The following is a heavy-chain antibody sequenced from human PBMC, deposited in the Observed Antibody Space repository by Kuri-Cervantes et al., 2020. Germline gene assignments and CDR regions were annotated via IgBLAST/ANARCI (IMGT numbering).Heavy chain of an antibody. CDR1: GFTFSSYA. V-gene: IGHV3-23*01. CDR3: AKGGAIYFTGSYATYYFDY. J-gene: IGHJ4*02. Sequence: GESLKISCAASGFTFSSYAMTWVRQAPGKGLEWVSTISGGGDYTYHADSVKGRFTISRDNSKNTVYLRMDSLRDEDTAVYYCAKGGAIYFTGSYATYYFDYWGQGTLVTVSS. CDR2: ISGGGDYT. D-gene: IGHD3-10*01.